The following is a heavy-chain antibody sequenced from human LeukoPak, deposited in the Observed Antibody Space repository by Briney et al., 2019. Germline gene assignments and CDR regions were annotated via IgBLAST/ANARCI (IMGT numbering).Heavy chain of an antibody. Sequence: PGGSLRLSCAASGFTFSSYAMSWVRQAPGKGLEWVSAISGSGGSTYYADSVKGGFTISRDNSKNTLYLQMNSLRAEDTAVYYCAKRGDYDFWSGYYTAYFDYWGQGTLVTVPS. CDR2: ISGSGGST. CDR1: GFTFSSYA. V-gene: IGHV3-23*01. CDR3: AKRGDYDFWSGYYTAYFDY. J-gene: IGHJ4*02. D-gene: IGHD3-3*01.